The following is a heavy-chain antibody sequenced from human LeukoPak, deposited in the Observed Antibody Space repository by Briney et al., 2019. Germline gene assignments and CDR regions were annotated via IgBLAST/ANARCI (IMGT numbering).Heavy chain of an antibody. CDR2: INPSGGDT. CDR1: GFTFNNFP. Sequence: GGSLRLSCAASGFTFNNFPMSWVRQAPGKGLEWDSAINPSGGDTYFPDSVRGRFTISGDNSKNTVYLQMDSLRVEDTAVYYCARLRWEITHYWYFDLWGRGALVTVSS. D-gene: IGHD4-23*01. CDR3: ARLRWEITHYWYFDL. V-gene: IGHV3-23*01. J-gene: IGHJ2*01.